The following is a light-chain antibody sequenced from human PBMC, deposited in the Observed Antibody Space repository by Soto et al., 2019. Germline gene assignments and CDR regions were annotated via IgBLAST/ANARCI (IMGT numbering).Light chain of an antibody. CDR3: LRYGDSPPAYT. J-gene: IGKJ2*01. CDR2: GAS. CDR1: QSVSSRN. V-gene: IGKV3-20*01. Sequence: EIVLTQSPGTVSLSPGERATLSCRASQSVSSRNLAWYRQKPGQAPSLLIFGASNRATGIPDRFSGSGSRTDFTLTISRLELEDCAVYYCLRYGDSPPAYTFGQGTKLEIK.